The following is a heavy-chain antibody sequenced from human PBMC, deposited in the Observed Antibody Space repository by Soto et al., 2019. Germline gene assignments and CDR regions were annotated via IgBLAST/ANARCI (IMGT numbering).Heavy chain of an antibody. J-gene: IGHJ4*02. Sequence: GGSLRLSCAASGFTFSTYSMNWVRQAPGKGLEWVSYISSSSSTIFYTDSVKGRFTVSRDNAKNSLYLQVHSLRAEDTAVYYCAREIATTGLYYFDYWGQGTQVTVSS. D-gene: IGHD6-13*01. CDR2: ISSSSSTI. V-gene: IGHV3-48*01. CDR1: GFTFSTYS. CDR3: AREIATTGLYYFDY.